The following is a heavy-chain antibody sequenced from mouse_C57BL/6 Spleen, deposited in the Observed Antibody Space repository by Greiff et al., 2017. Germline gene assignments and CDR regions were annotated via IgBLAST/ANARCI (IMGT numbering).Heavy chain of an antibody. D-gene: IGHD1-1*01. J-gene: IGHJ2*01. V-gene: IGHV5-16*01. CDR3: ARFRYYYGYYFDY. Sequence: DVQLVESEGGLVQPGSSMKLSCTASGFTFSDYYMAWVRQVPEKGLEWVANINYDGSSTYYLDSLKSRFIISRDNAKNILYLQMSSLKSEDAATYYCARFRYYYGYYFDYWGQGTTLTVSS. CDR1: GFTFSDYY. CDR2: INYDGSST.